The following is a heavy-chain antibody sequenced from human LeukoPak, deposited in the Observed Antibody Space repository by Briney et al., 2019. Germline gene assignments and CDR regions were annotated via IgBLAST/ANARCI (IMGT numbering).Heavy chain of an antibody. Sequence: GSLRLSCAPSGFTFSNAWMSWVRQAPGKGLEWVGRIKSKSGGGTTDYAAPVKGRFTISGDDSKNTLYLQMNSLKTEDTAVYYCTTGVLTGFPRWGQGTLVTVSS. V-gene: IGHV3-15*01. J-gene: IGHJ4*02. CDR1: GFTFSNAW. CDR2: IKSKSGGGTT. CDR3: TTGVLTGFPR. D-gene: IGHD3-9*01.